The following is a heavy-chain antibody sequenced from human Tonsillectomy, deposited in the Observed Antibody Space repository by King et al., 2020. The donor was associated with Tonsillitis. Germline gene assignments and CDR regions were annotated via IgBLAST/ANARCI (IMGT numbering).Heavy chain of an antibody. CDR1: GFTFSSYA. V-gene: IGHV3-23*03. J-gene: IGHJ4*02. CDR3: AKDSEDYSSGSYYNPVDY. CDR2: IYSGGSST. Sequence: VQLVESGGGLVQPGGSLRLSCAASGFTFSSYAMSWVRQAPGKGLEWVSVIYSGGSSTYYADSVKGRFTISRDNSKNTLYLQMNSLRAEDTAVYYCAKDSEDYSSGSYYNPVDYWGQGTLVTVSS. D-gene: IGHD3-10*01.